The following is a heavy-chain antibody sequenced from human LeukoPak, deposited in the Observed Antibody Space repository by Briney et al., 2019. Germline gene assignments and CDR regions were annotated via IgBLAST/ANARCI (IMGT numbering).Heavy chain of an antibody. D-gene: IGHD3-3*01. CDR2: ISGSGGST. CDR1: GFTFSSYG. CDR3: AKGITIFGVVRYYYYYYMDV. J-gene: IGHJ6*03. Sequence: GRSLRLSCAASGFTFSSYGMSWVRQAPGKGLEWVSAISGSGGSTYYADSVKGRFTISRDNSKNTLYLQMNSLRAEDTAVYYCAKGITIFGVVRYYYYYYMDVWGKGTTVTVSS. V-gene: IGHV3-23*01.